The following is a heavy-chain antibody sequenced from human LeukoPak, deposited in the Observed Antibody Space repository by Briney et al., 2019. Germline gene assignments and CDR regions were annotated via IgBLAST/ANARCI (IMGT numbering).Heavy chain of an antibody. CDR3: ARDITYGIDY. J-gene: IGHJ4*02. V-gene: IGHV4-59*01. CDR1: GGSISSYY. CDR2: IYYSGST. Sequence: PSETLSLTCTVSGGSISSYYSSWIRQPPGKGLEWIGYIYYSGSTNYNPSLKSRVTISVDTSKNQFSLKLSSVTAADTAVYYCARDITYGIDYWGQGTLVTVSS. D-gene: IGHD1-14*01.